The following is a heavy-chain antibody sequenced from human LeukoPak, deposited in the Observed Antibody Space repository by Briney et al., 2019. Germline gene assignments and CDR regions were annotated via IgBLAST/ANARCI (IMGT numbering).Heavy chain of an antibody. D-gene: IGHD1-26*01. CDR3: ESRRSGSRKGPQDEFDY. J-gene: IGHJ4*02. CDR1: GGTFSSYA. Sequence: RASVKVSCKASGGTFSSYAISWVRQAPGQGLEWMGRIIPILGIANYAQKFQGRVTITADKSTSTAYMELSSLRSEDTAVYYCESRRSGSRKGPQDEFDYWGQGTLVTVSS. CDR2: IIPILGIA. V-gene: IGHV1-69*04.